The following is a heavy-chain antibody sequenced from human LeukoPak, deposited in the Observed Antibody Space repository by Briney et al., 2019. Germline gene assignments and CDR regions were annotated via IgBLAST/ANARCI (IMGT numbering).Heavy chain of an antibody. CDR3: AKSHPKTVVQGVLGNKYHYYYMDL. CDR1: GGSFSGYY. D-gene: IGHD3-10*01. V-gene: IGHV4-34*01. Sequence: PSETLSLTCAVYGGSFSGYYWSWIRQPPGKGLEWIGEVKHSGDTNYNPSLKSRVTISVDTSKNQFSLKLSSVTAADTSVYYCAKSHPKTVVQGVLGNKYHYYYMDLWGKGTTVTVSS. CDR2: VKHSGDT. J-gene: IGHJ6*03.